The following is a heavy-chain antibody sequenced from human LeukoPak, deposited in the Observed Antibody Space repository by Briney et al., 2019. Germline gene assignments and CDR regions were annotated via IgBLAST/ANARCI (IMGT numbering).Heavy chain of an antibody. CDR2: INPNSGGT. V-gene: IGHV1-2*02. CDR1: GYTFTGYY. CDR3: ARSFSLPYYYYYMDV. D-gene: IGHD2-21*01. Sequence: ASVKVSCKASGYTFTGYYMHWVRQAPGQGLEWMGWINPNSGGTNYAQKFQGRVTMTRDTSISTAYMELSSLRSEDTAVYYCARSFSLPYYYYYMDVWGKGTTVTVSS. J-gene: IGHJ6*03.